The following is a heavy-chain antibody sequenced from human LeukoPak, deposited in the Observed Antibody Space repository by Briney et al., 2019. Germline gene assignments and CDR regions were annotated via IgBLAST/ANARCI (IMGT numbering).Heavy chain of an antibody. Sequence: PSETLSLTCTVSGGSISGSHWSWIRRPPGKGLEWIGHVYYTGSTNYNPSLRSRVTISVDTSKNQFSLKLSSVTAADTAVYYCARIEDYGGNSVNYWGQGTLVTVSS. D-gene: IGHD4-23*01. CDR1: GGSISGSH. CDR2: VYYTGST. V-gene: IGHV4-59*01. J-gene: IGHJ4*02. CDR3: ARIEDYGGNSVNY.